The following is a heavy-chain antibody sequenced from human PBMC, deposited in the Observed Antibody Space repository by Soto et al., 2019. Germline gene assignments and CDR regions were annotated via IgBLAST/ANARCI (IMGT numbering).Heavy chain of an antibody. CDR3: AGDRGGDGGSYYGMGV. V-gene: IGHV4-61*01. D-gene: IGHD2-21*02. J-gene: IGHJ6*02. CDR1: GGSVTNSSYY. Sequence: ETLSLTCTVSGGSVTNSSYYWSWIRQPPGKGLEWIGYIYYSGSTNYNPSLKSRVTISVDTSKNQFSLKLSFVTAADTAVSYCAGDRGGDGGSYYGMGVWGQRATVT. CDR2: IYYSGST.